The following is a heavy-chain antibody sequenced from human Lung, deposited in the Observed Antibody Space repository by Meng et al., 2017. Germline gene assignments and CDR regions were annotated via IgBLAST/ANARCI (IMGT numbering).Heavy chain of an antibody. CDR2: INPNGDVT. CDR3: AREMPMTCYFDQ. V-gene: IGHV1-46*01. D-gene: IGHD3-22*01. Sequence: VQLVQSGAEVKKPGVSLKLSCETSGFTFTTYFMHWLRQAPGQGLQWMGLINPNGDVTTYSPRFQGRITLTGDTSTSTLYMELSSLTSDDTAVYYCAREMPMTCYFDQWGQGTLVTVSS. CDR1: GFTFTTYF. J-gene: IGHJ4*03.